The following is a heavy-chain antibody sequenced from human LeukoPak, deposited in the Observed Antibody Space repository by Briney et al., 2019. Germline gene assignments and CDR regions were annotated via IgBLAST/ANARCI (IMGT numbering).Heavy chain of an antibody. Sequence: GASVKVSCNTSGFTLTNYAISWVRQAPGQGLEWMGWISAYNGNTNYAQKLQGRVTMTTDTSTSTAYMELRSLRSDDTAVYYCARADWNDDYLDYWGQGTLVTVSS. CDR2: ISAYNGNT. CDR1: GFTLTNYA. V-gene: IGHV1-18*01. J-gene: IGHJ4*02. D-gene: IGHD1-1*01. CDR3: ARADWNDDYLDY.